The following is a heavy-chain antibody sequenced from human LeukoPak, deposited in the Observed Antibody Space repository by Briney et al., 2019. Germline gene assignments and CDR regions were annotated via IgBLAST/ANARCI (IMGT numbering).Heavy chain of an antibody. J-gene: IGHJ3*02. Sequence: GGSLRLSCAASGFTFSSYSMNWVRQAPGKGLEWVSSISSSSSYIYYADSVKGRFTISRDNSKNTLYLQVNSLRAEDTAVYYCAKSNNWYNGASDIWGQGTMVTVSS. CDR1: GFTFSSYS. CDR3: AKSNNWYNGASDI. V-gene: IGHV3-21*04. CDR2: ISSSSSYI. D-gene: IGHD1-14*01.